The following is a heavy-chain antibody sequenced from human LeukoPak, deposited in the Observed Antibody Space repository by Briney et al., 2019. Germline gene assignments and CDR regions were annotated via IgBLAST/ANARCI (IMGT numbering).Heavy chain of an antibody. CDR2: ISGSGGST. CDR1: GFTFSSYA. CDR3: AKRVWFGESKYYFDY. V-gene: IGHV3-23*01. D-gene: IGHD3-10*01. Sequence: GASLRLSCAASGFTFSSYAMSWVRQAPGNGLEWVSAISGSGGSTYYADSVKGRFTISRDNSKNTLYLQMNSLRAEDTAVYYCAKRVWFGESKYYFDYWGQGTLVTVSS. J-gene: IGHJ4*02.